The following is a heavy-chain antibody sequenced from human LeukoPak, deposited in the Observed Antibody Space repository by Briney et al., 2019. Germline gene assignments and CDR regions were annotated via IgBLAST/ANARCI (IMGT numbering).Heavy chain of an antibody. D-gene: IGHD6-6*01. Sequence: GGSLRLSCAASGFTFDDYGMSWVRQAPGKGLEWVSGINWNGGSTGYADSVKGRFTISRDNAKNSLYLQMNSLRAEDTAVYYCASCIAARPSYYYYYYMDVWGKGTTVTVSS. V-gene: IGHV3-20*04. CDR2: INWNGGST. CDR3: ASCIAARPSYYYYYYMDV. J-gene: IGHJ6*03. CDR1: GFTFDDYG.